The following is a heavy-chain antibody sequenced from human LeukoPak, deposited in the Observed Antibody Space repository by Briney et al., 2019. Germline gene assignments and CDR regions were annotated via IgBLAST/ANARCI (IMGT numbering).Heavy chain of an antibody. Sequence: ASVKVSCKASGGTFSSYAISWMRQAPGQGLEWMGGIIPIFGTANYAQKFQGRVTITADESTSTAYMELSSLRSEDTAVYYCAREDSTVTTLRSVYWGQGTLVTVSS. D-gene: IGHD4-11*01. V-gene: IGHV1-69*13. CDR1: GGTFSSYA. CDR3: AREDSTVTTLRSVY. CDR2: IIPIFGTA. J-gene: IGHJ4*02.